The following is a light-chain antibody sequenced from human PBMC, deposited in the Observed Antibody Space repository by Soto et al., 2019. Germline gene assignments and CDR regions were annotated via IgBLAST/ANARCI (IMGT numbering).Light chain of an antibody. J-gene: IGKJ1*01. CDR1: QSVSSY. V-gene: IGKV3-11*01. CDR3: LQYDTWPPGT. Sequence: EIVLTQSPATLSLSPGERATLSCRASQSVSSYLAWYQQKPGQAPRLLIYDASNRATGIPARFSGSGSGTDFTLPISGLQSEDFAIYYCLQYDTWPPGTFGQGTKVEI. CDR2: DAS.